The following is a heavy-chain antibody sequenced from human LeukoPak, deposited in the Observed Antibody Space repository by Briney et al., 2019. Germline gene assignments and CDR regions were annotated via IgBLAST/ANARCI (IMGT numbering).Heavy chain of an antibody. Sequence: SETLSLTCTVSGGSISTYYWSRIRQPPRKGLEWIGYIYYSGSTNYNPSLKSRVTISVDTSKNQFSLKLSSVTAADTAVYYCARVETSYYYMDVWGKGTTVTVSS. CDR2: IYYSGST. J-gene: IGHJ6*03. CDR1: GGSISTYY. V-gene: IGHV4-59*01. CDR3: ARVETSYYYMDV.